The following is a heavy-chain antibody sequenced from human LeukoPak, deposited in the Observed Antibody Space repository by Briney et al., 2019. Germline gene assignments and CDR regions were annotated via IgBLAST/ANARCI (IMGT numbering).Heavy chain of an antibody. D-gene: IGHD3-22*01. CDR3: ASTYYYDSSGYYFHFDY. V-gene: IGHV4-59*08. Sequence: SETLSLTCTVSGGSISSYYWSWIRQPPGKGLEWIGYIYYSGSTNYNPSLKSRVTISVDTSKNQFSLKLSSVTAADTAVYYCASTYYYDSSGYYFHFDYWGQGTLVTVSS. CDR2: IYYSGST. J-gene: IGHJ4*02. CDR1: GGSISSYY.